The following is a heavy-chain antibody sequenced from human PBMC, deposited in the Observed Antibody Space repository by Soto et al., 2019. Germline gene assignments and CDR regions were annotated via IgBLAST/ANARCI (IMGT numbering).Heavy chain of an antibody. V-gene: IGHV3-23*01. D-gene: IGHD2-15*01. CDR1: GFTFSSYA. Sequence: EVQLLESGGGLVQPGGSLRLSCAASGFTFSSYAMSWVRQAPGKGLEWVSAISGSGGSTYYADSVKSRFTISRDNSKNTLYLQMNSLRAEDTAVYYWAKDSGDIVVVVAASAEYFQHWGQGTLVTVSS. J-gene: IGHJ1*01. CDR3: AKDSGDIVVVVAASAEYFQH. CDR2: ISGSGGST.